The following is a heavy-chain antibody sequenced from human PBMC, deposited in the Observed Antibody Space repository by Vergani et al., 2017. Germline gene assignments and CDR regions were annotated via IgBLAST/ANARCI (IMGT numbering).Heavy chain of an antibody. V-gene: IGHV4-39*01. CDR1: GGSISSSSYY. CDR3: ARHQTRARYGSSTSCHLYYFDY. J-gene: IGHJ4*02. CDR2: IYYSGST. Sequence: QLQLQESGPGLVKPSETLSLTCTVSGGSISSSSYYWGWIRQPPGKGLEWIGSIYYSGSTYYNPSLKSRVTVSVDTSKNQFSLKLSSVTAADTAVYYCARHQTRARYGSSTSCHLYYFDYWGQGTLVTVSS. D-gene: IGHD2-2*01.